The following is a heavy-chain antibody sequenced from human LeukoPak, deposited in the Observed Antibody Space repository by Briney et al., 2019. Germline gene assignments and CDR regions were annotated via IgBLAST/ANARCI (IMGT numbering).Heavy chain of an antibody. CDR1: GYTCTSYG. CDR2: ISAHNGNR. D-gene: IGHD6-13*01. Sequence: ASVKVSCKTSGYTCTSYGIIWVRQAPGQGLEWMGWISAHNGNRNYAQKLQGRVTMTTDTSTSTAYMELRRLRSDDTAVYYCARGGPGWDSSCWYNYWGQGTLVTVSS. J-gene: IGHJ4*02. V-gene: IGHV1-18*01. CDR3: ARGGPGWDSSCWYNY.